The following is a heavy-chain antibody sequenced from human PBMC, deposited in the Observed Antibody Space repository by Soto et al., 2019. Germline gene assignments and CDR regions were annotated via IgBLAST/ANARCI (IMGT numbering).Heavy chain of an antibody. CDR2: IYYSGST. D-gene: IGHD3-3*01. CDR1: GGSISSYY. J-gene: IGHJ5*02. Sequence: KPSETLSLTCTVSGGSISSYYWSWIRQPPGKGLEWIGYIYYSGSTNYNPSLKSRVTISVDTSKNQFSLKLSSVTAADTAVYYCARSYYDFWSGYYSWFDPWGQGTLVTVSS. V-gene: IGHV4-59*01. CDR3: ARSYYDFWSGYYSWFDP.